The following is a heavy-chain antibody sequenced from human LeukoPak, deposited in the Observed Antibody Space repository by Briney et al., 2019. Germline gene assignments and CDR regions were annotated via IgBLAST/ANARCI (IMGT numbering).Heavy chain of an antibody. CDR1: GGTFSSYA. Sequence: GASVKVSCKASGGTFSSYAISWVRQASGQGLEWMGGIIPIFGTANYAQKFQGRVTITADESTSTAYMELSSLRSEDTAVYYCARLLTAGGYFDYWGQGTLVTVSS. J-gene: IGHJ4*02. D-gene: IGHD2-8*02. V-gene: IGHV1-69*13. CDR3: ARLLTAGGYFDY. CDR2: IIPIFGTA.